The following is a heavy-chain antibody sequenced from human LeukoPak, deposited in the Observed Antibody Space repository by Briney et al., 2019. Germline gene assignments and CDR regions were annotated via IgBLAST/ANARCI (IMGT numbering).Heavy chain of an antibody. CDR1: GGSISSYY. CDR3: AGDFPDSRLAPGFDY. D-gene: IGHD6-13*01. J-gene: IGHJ4*02. V-gene: IGHV4-59*01. Sequence: SETLSLTCTVSGGSISSYYWSWIRQPPGKGLEWIGYIYYSGSTNYNPSLKSRVTISVDTSKNQFSLKLSSVTAADTAVYYCAGDFPDSRLAPGFDYLGQGTLVTVSS. CDR2: IYYSGST.